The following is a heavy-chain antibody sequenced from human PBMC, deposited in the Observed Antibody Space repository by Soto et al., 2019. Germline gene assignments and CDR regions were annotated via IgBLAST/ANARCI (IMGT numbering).Heavy chain of an antibody. CDR1: GFTFSSYG. Sequence: QVQLVESGGGVVQPGRSLRLSCAASGFTFSSYGMHWVRQAPGKGLEWVAVISYDGSNKYYADSVKGRFTISRDNSKNTRYLQMNSLRAEDTAVYYCAKAGFYGDYGNYFDYWGQGTLVTVSS. V-gene: IGHV3-30*18. D-gene: IGHD4-17*01. J-gene: IGHJ4*02. CDR3: AKAGFYGDYGNYFDY. CDR2: ISYDGSNK.